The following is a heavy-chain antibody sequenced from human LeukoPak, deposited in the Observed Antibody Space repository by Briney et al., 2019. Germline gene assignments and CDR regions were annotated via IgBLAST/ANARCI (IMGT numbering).Heavy chain of an antibody. CDR2: ISGSGDST. D-gene: IGHD3-10*02. V-gene: IGHV3-23*01. CDR1: GFTFSSSA. J-gene: IGHJ4*02. Sequence: SGGSLRLSCAASGFTFSSSAMSWVRQAPGKGLEWVSAISGSGDSTYYADSVKGRFTISRDNSKNTLYLQMNSLRAEDTAVYFCAKDHYVVTPLHIDYWGQGTLVTVSS. CDR3: AKDHYVVTPLHIDY.